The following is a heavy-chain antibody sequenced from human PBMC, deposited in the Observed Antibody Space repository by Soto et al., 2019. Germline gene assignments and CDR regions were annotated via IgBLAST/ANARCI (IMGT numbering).Heavy chain of an antibody. CDR3: AKDRGLVSPPYYYYGMDV. Sequence: GGSLRLSCSASGFTFSSYAMHWFRQTQGKGLEYVSAISSNGGSTYYADSVKGRFTISRDNSKNTLYLQMSSLRAEDTAVYYCAKDRGLVSPPYYYYGMDVWGQGTTVTVSS. V-gene: IGHV3-64D*06. CDR1: GFTFSSYA. J-gene: IGHJ6*02. CDR2: ISSNGGST. D-gene: IGHD6-19*01.